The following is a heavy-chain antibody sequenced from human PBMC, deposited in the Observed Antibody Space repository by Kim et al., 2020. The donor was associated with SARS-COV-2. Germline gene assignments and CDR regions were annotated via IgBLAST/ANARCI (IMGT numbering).Heavy chain of an antibody. Sequence: SETLSLTCTVSGGSISSSSYYWGWIRQPPGKGLEWIGSIYYSGSTYYNPSLKSRVTISVDTSKNQFSLKLSSVTAADTAVYYCARHALRSITMVRGVIGSGMDVWGQGTTVTVSS. V-gene: IGHV4-39*01. CDR2: IYYSGST. D-gene: IGHD3-10*01. CDR3: ARHALRSITMVRGVIGSGMDV. J-gene: IGHJ6*02. CDR1: GGSISSSSYY.